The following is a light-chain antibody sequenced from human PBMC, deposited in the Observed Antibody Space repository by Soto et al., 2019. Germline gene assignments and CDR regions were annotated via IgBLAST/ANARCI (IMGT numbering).Light chain of an antibody. CDR2: DAS. V-gene: IGKV3-11*01. CDR1: QSVSSY. J-gene: IGKJ5*01. Sequence: EIFLTQSPATLSLSQWERATLSCRASQSVSSYLAWYQQKPGQAPRLLIYDASNRATGIPARFSGSGSGTDFTLTISSLEPEDFAVYYCQQRSNWPPITLGQGTRLEIK. CDR3: QQRSNWPPIT.